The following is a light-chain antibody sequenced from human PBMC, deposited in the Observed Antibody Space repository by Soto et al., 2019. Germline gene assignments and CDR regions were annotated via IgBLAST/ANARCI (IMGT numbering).Light chain of an antibody. Sequence: QSALTQPRSMSGSPGQSLTISCTGNSSDVGGYDYVSWYQHHPGTVPKILIYDVTNRPSGVPHRFSGPKSGNTPPLTISGLQAEDEADYSCCSYAGISPRYFFGTGTKVTVL. J-gene: IGLJ1*01. CDR3: CSYAGISPRYF. CDR1: SSDVGGYDY. CDR2: DVT. V-gene: IGLV2-11*01.